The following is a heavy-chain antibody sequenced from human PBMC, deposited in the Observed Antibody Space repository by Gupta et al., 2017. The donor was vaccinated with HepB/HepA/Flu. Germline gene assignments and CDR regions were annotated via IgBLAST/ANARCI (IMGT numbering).Heavy chain of an antibody. J-gene: IGHJ4*02. Sequence: QVPLVKCGTEMKKPGASVKVSCPTSEGTLTTYAINWVSQAPGQGLEWMGRIIPSVEMTDYGEKFQGRVTFAADSSTNTAYMGLSGLKSEDSAVYYCASQDYYEGGGFDYWGQGTLITVAS. CDR1: EGTLTTYA. CDR3: ASQDYYEGGGFDY. CDR2: IIPSVEMT. V-gene: IGHV1-69*04. D-gene: IGHD3-22*01.